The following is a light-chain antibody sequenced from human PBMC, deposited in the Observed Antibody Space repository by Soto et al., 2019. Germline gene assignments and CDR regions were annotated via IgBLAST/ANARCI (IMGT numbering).Light chain of an antibody. CDR1: QSISSW. CDR2: DAS. CDR3: QQYNSYPLT. J-gene: IGKJ4*01. V-gene: IGKV1-5*01. Sequence: DIQMTQSPSTLSASVGDRVTITCRASQSISSWLAWYQQKPGKAPKLLIYDASSLERGVPSRFSGSGSGTEFTLTISSLQPDDFATYYCQQYNSYPLTFGGGTKVDNK.